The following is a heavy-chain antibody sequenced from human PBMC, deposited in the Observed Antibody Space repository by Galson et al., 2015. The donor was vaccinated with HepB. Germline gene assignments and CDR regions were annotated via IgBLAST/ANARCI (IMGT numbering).Heavy chain of an antibody. J-gene: IGHJ3*02. D-gene: IGHD3-22*01. CDR1: GFTFSSYA. Sequence: SLRLSCAASGFTFSSYAMNWVRQAPGKGLEWVSVISYDGSNKYYADSVKGRFTISRDNSKNTLYLHMNSLRAEDTAVYCCARDFDYYDSSYDAFDNWGQGTMVTVSS. CDR2: ISYDGSNK. CDR3: ARDFDYYDSSYDAFDN. V-gene: IGHV3-30-3*01.